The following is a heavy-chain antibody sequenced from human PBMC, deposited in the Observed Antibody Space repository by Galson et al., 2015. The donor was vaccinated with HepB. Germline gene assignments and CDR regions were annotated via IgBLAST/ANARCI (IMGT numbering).Heavy chain of an antibody. D-gene: IGHD1-1*01. CDR2: ISYDGSNK. Sequence: SLRLSCAASGFTFSSYGMHWVRQAPGKGLEWVAVISYDGSNKYYADSVKGRFTISRDNSKNTLYLQMNSLRAEDTAVYYCAKDLNDSPPYDAFDIWGQGTMVTVSS. CDR3: AKDLNDSPPYDAFDI. J-gene: IGHJ3*02. CDR1: GFTFSSYG. V-gene: IGHV3-30*18.